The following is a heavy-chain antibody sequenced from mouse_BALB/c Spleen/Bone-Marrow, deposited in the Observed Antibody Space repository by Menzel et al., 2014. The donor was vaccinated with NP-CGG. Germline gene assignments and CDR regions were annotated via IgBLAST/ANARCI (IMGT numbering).Heavy chain of an antibody. D-gene: IGHD3-2*02. V-gene: IGHV2-9*02. Sequence: VNVVESGPGLVAPSQSLSITCTVSGFSLTNYGVHWVRQPPGKGLEWLGVVWAGGSTNYNSALMSRLSISKDNSKSQVFVKMISLQTDDTAMYYCARVTSSAVGAMDYWGQGTSVTVSS. CDR1: GFSLTNYG. J-gene: IGHJ4*01. CDR3: ARVTSSAVGAMDY. CDR2: VWAGGST.